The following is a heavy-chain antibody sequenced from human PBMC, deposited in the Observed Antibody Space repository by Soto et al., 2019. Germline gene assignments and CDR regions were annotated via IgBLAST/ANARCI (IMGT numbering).Heavy chain of an antibody. CDR1: GSTVNSYY. Sequence: EVQLVESGGGLVQPGGSLRLSCAASGSTVNSYYMTWVRQAPGKGLEWVSVIYSGGSAYYADSVKGRFTISRDNSKNTLYLQMNSLRADDTAVYNCTCNSGWWIWGQGTLVTVSS. J-gene: IGHJ4*02. CDR2: IYSGGSA. CDR3: TCNSGWWI. D-gene: IGHD6-19*01. V-gene: IGHV3-66*01.